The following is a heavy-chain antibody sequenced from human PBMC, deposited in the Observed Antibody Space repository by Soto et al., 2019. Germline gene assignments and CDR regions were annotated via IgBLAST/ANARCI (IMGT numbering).Heavy chain of an antibody. V-gene: IGHV4-34*01. CDR3: ARDEFGY. D-gene: IGHD3-10*01. CDR2: IDHSGST. J-gene: IGHJ4*02. Sequence: SETLSLTCAVYGGSFSGYYWSWIRQPPGKGLEWIGEIDHSGSTNYNPSLKSRVTISVDTSKNQFSLELRSVTAEDTAVYYCARDEFGYWGQGTLVTVSS. CDR1: GGSFSGYY.